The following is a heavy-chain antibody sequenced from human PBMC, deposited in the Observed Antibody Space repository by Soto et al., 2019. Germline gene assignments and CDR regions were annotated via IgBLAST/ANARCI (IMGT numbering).Heavy chain of an antibody. D-gene: IGHD2-15*01. J-gene: IGHJ3*02. V-gene: IGHV2-5*02. CDR2: IFWDGDK. CDR3: AFRPNLVPTGGAFDI. Sequence: QITLKESGPTLVKPTQTLTLTCTLSGFSFSTSGMAVGWIRQPPGKAPECLALIFWDGDKRYSPSLKTRLTLPKDTSENPVVLTMTNMEPVDSGTYYRAFRPNLVPTGGAFDIWGRGTEVTVSS. CDR1: GFSFSTSGMA.